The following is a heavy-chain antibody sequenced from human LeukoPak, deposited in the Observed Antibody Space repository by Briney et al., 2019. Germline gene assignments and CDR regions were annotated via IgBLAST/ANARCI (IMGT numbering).Heavy chain of an antibody. CDR2: ISGSGGST. Sequence: PSETLTLTCAASGGTISSYDWSWVRQAPGKGLEWVSAISGSGGSTYYADSVNGRFTISRDNSKNTLYLQISRLRAEVAAIYYCAKAPGDYWGQGPRVPVSS. V-gene: IGHV3-23*01. CDR3: AKAPGDY. CDR1: GGTISSYD. J-gene: IGHJ4*02.